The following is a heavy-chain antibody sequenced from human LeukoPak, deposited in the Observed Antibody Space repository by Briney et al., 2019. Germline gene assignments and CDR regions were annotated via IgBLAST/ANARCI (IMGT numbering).Heavy chain of an antibody. Sequence: GASVKVSCKASGGTFSSYAISWVRQAPGQGLEWMGGIIPIFGTANYAQKFQGRVTITTDESTSTAYMELSSLRSEDTAVYYCAGSSSGYYYYYMDVWGKGTTVTVSS. D-gene: IGHD6-6*01. CDR1: GGTFSSYA. CDR3: AGSSSGYYYYYMDV. V-gene: IGHV1-69*05. J-gene: IGHJ6*03. CDR2: IIPIFGTA.